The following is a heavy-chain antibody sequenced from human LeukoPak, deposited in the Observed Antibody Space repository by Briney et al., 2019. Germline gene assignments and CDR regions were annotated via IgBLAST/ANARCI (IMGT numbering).Heavy chain of an antibody. CDR1: GGSISNSNYF. V-gene: IGHV4-39*07. D-gene: IGHD1-26*01. J-gene: IGHJ4*02. CDR2: IYYRGNT. CDR3: VRDSFSDNSGIDY. Sequence: PSETLSLTCTVSGGSISNSNYFWGWIRQPPGKGPEWIGSIYYRGNTYHNPSLKSRVTISIDTSKNHFSLRLISVTAADTAVYFCVRDSFSDNSGIDYWGQGTVVTVSS.